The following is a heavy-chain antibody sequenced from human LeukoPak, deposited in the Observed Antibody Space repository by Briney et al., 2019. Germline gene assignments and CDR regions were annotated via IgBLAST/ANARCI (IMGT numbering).Heavy chain of an antibody. CDR1: GFTFDDYA. D-gene: IGHD5-18*01. CDR3: AKETGYSLDY. CDR2: ISWNSGSI. V-gene: IGHV3-9*01. J-gene: IGHJ4*02. Sequence: GRSLRLSCAASGFTFDDYAMHWVRQAPVKDLEWVSGISWNSGSIAYADSVKGRFTISRDSAKNSLYLQMNSLRAEDTALYYCAKETGYSLDYWGQGTLVTVSS.